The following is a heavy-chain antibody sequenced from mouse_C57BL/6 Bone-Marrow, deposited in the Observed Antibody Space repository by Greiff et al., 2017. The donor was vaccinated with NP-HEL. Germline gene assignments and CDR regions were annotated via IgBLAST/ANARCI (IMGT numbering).Heavy chain of an antibody. D-gene: IGHD1-2*01. CDR3: ARDGPGFFDY. CDR1: GYAFSSYW. V-gene: IGHV1-80*01. CDR2: IYPGDGDT. Sequence: VMLVESGAELVKPGASVKISCKASGYAFSSYWMNWVKQRPGKGLEWIGQIYPGDGDTNYNGKFKGKATLTADKSSSTAYMQLSSLTSEDSAVYFCARDGPGFFDYWGQGTTLTVSS. J-gene: IGHJ2*01.